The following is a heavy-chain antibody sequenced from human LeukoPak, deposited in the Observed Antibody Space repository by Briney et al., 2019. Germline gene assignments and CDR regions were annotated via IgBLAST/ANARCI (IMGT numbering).Heavy chain of an antibody. D-gene: IGHD6-19*01. CDR2: IRYDGSNQ. J-gene: IGHJ4*02. CDR3: AKDMEYNTGWTRFDY. Sequence: PGGSLRLSCAASGFTFSSYGMHWVRQAPGKGLEWVAFIRYDGSNQYYADSVKGRFTISRDSSKNTLYLQMNSLRGDDTAVYYCAKDMEYNTGWTRFDYWGQGTLVTVSS. V-gene: IGHV3-30*02. CDR1: GFTFSSYG.